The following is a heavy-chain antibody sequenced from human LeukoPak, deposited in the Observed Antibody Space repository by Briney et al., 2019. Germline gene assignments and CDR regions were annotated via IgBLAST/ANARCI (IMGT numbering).Heavy chain of an antibody. CDR1: GFTFSSYA. V-gene: IGHV3-30*04. CDR3: ARENKQWLDY. Sequence: AGSLRLSCAASGFTFSSYAMHWVRQAPGKGLEWVAVISYDGSNKYYADSVKGRFTISRDNSKNTLYLQMNSLRAEDTAVYYCARENKQWLDYWGQGTLVTVSS. CDR2: ISYDGSNK. D-gene: IGHD6-19*01. J-gene: IGHJ4*02.